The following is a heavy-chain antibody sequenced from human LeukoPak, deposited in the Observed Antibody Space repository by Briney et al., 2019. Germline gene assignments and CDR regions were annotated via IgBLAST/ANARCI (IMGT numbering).Heavy chain of an antibody. CDR1: GYTFTGYY. V-gene: IGHV1-18*04. CDR2: ISAYNGNT. Sequence: GASVKVSCKASGYTFTGYYIHWVRQAPGQGLEWMGWISAYNGNTNYAQKLQGRVTMTTDTSTSTAYMELRSLRSDDTAMYYCARGDRGYDLNAFDIWGQGTMVTISS. J-gene: IGHJ3*02. D-gene: IGHD5-12*01. CDR3: ARGDRGYDLNAFDI.